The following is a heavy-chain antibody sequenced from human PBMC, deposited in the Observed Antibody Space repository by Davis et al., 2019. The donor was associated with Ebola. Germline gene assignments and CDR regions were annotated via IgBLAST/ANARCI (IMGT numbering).Heavy chain of an antibody. CDR1: GFTFSNAW. J-gene: IGHJ6*02. V-gene: IGHV3-15*01. CDR2: IKIKTDGGTT. CDR3: TTGAKVYAMGV. Sequence: PGGSLRLSCAASGFTFSNAWMSWVRQGPGKGLEWVGRIKIKTDGGTTEYAAPVKGRFTISRDDSKNTLYLQMNSLKTEDTAVYYCTTGAKVYAMGVWGQGTTVTVSS.